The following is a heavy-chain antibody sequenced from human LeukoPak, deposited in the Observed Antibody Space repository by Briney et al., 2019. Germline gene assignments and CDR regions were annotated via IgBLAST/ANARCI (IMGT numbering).Heavy chain of an antibody. CDR1: GFTFSNAW. CDR3: MSDLGN. CDR2: IKTKGEGGTV. V-gene: IGHV3-15*01. Sequence: PGGSLRLSCATSGFTFSNAWMTWVRQAQGKGLEWVGRIKTKGEGGTVDYAAPVKGRFTISRDDSKNTLYLQMNSLKTEDTAIYYCMSDLGNWGQGTLVTVSS. J-gene: IGHJ4*02.